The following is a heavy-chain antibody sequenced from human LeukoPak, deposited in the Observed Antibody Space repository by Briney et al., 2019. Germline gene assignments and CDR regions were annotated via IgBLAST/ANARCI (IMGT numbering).Heavy chain of an antibody. CDR2: IRSKANSYAT. V-gene: IGHV3-73*01. D-gene: IGHD3-10*01. CDR3: TRELWFGESDWFDP. J-gene: IGHJ5*02. CDR1: GFTFSGSA. Sequence: GGSLGLSCAASGFTFSGSAMHWVRQASGKGLEWVGRIRSKANSYATAYAASVKGRFTISRDDSKNTAYLQMNSLKTEDTAVYYCTRELWFGESDWFDPWGQGTLVTVSS.